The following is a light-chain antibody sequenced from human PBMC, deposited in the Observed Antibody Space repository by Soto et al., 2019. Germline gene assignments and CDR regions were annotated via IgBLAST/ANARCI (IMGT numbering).Light chain of an antibody. CDR3: QQSYSTPIT. CDR1: QSISSY. V-gene: IGKV1-39*01. CDR2: AAS. J-gene: IGKJ5*01. Sequence: DIQITQPPSSLSPSVGDRVSITCRASQSISSYLNWYQQKPGKAPKLLIYAASSLQSGVPSRFSGSGSGTDFTLTISSLQPEDFATYYCQQSYSTPITFGQGTRLEIK.